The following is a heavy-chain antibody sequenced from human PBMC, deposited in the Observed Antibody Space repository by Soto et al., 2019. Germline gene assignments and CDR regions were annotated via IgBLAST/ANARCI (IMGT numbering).Heavy chain of an antibody. D-gene: IGHD6-13*01. Sequence: QVQLVQSGSEVKKPGASVKVSCKTSGYTFTSSGISWVRQAPGQGLEWMGWISADNGNTKYAQKFQDRVTMTTDTSTSTAYMELRSLRSDDTAIYYCAKRRSNRWYVGRNWFDPWGQGTLVTVSS. V-gene: IGHV1-18*04. CDR3: AKRRSNRWYVGRNWFDP. CDR1: GYTFTSSG. CDR2: ISADNGNT. J-gene: IGHJ5*02.